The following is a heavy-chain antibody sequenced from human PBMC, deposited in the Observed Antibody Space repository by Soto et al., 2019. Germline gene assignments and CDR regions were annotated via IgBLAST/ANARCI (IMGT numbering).Heavy chain of an antibody. CDR2: ISAYNGNT. CDR1: GYTFTSYC. Sequence: ASVKVSCKASGYTFTSYCISWVRQAPGQGLEWMGWISAYNGNTNYAQKLQGRVTMTTDASTSTAYMELRSLRSDDTAVYYCARDTPDPRAFDSWGQGTMVTVSS. CDR3: ARDTPDPRAFDS. J-gene: IGHJ3*02. V-gene: IGHV1-18*01.